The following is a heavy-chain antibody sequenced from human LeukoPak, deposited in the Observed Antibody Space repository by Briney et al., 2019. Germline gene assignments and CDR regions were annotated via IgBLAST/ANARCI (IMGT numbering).Heavy chain of an antibody. J-gene: IGHJ4*02. CDR2: ISGSGGST. CDR3: AKALAAAGLPYFDY. D-gene: IGHD6-13*01. Sequence: GESLRLSCSTSGLTFSSYAMSWVRQAPGKGLEWVSAISGSGGSTYYADSVKGRFTISRDNSKNTLYLQMNSLRAEDTAVYYCAKALAAAGLPYFDYWGQGTLVTVSS. CDR1: GLTFSSYA. V-gene: IGHV3-23*01.